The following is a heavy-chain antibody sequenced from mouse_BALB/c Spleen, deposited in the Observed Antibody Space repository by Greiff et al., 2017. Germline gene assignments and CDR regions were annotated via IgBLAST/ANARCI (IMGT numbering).Heavy chain of an antibody. CDR3: AREDGHWYFDV. D-gene: IGHD2-3*01. Sequence: VQLQQSGAELAKPGASVKMSCKASGYTFTSYWMHWVKQRPGQGLEWIGYINPSTGYTEYNQKFKDKATLTADKSSSTAYMQLSSLTSEDSAVYYCAREDGHWYFDVWGAGTTVTVSS. CDR1: GYTFTSYW. CDR2: INPSTGYT. V-gene: IGHV1-7*01. J-gene: IGHJ1*01.